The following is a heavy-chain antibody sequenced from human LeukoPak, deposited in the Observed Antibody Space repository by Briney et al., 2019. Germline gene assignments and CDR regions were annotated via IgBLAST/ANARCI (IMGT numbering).Heavy chain of an antibody. D-gene: IGHD6-19*01. CDR1: GGSINSSSFY. CDR2: IYYSGST. V-gene: IGHV4-39*01. CDR3: ASHDSSGWRGIDY. Sequence: PSETLSLTCTVSGGSINSSSFYWAWIRQPPGKGLEWIGSIYYSGSTYYRPSLKSRLTIYVDTSKSQFFLKLSSVTATDTAVYYCASHDSSGWRGIDYWGQGALVTVS. J-gene: IGHJ4*02.